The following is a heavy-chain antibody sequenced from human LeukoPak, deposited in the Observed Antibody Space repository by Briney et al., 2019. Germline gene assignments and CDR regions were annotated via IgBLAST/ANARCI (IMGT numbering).Heavy chain of an antibody. D-gene: IGHD6-19*01. Sequence: SETLSPTCTVPGGSINSYYWSWIRQPPGKGPEWIGYIYYSGSTNYNPSLKSQVTISVDTSKNQFSLKLSSVTAADTAVYYCAADSSGWYARYFDLWGRGTLVTVSS. CDR3: AADSSGWYARYFDL. CDR2: IYYSGST. V-gene: IGHV4-59*01. J-gene: IGHJ2*01. CDR1: GGSINSYY.